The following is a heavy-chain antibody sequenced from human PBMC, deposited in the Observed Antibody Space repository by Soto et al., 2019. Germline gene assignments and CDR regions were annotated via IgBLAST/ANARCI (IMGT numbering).Heavy chain of an antibody. Sequence: QVQLQQWGAGLLKPSETLSLTCAVYGGSFSGYYWSWIRQPPGKGLEWIGEINHSGSTNYNPSLKSRVTISVDPSKNQFSLKLSSVTAADTAVYYCARGGYIVVVVAATVNWFDPWGQGTLVTVSS. V-gene: IGHV4-34*01. CDR1: GGSFSGYY. CDR2: INHSGST. D-gene: IGHD2-15*01. CDR3: ARGGYIVVVVAATVNWFDP. J-gene: IGHJ5*02.